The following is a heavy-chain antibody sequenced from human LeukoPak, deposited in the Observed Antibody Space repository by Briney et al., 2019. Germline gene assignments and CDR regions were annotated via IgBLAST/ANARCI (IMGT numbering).Heavy chain of an antibody. Sequence: PSETLSLTCTVSGGSISSSSYYWGWIRQPPGKGLEWIGSIYYSGSTYYNPSLKSRVTISVDTSKNQFSLKLSSVTAADTAVYYCAREPRLRRELPYYFDYWGQGTLVTVSS. CDR1: GGSISSSSYY. J-gene: IGHJ4*02. CDR3: AREPRLRRELPYYFDY. D-gene: IGHD1-26*01. V-gene: IGHV4-39*07. CDR2: IYYSGST.